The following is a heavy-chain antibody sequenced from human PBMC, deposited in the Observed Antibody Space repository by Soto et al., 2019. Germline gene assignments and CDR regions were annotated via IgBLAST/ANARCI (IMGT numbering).Heavy chain of an antibody. CDR2: ISYDGSNK. J-gene: IGHJ6*02. D-gene: IGHD3-3*01. Sequence: GGSLRLSCAASGFTFSSYGMHWVRQAPGKGLEWVAVISYDGSNKYYADSVKGRFTISRDNSKNTLYLQMNSVRSEDMARYYCARATEDYDFWSGDKRGEYYYYYYGMDVWGQGTTVTVSS. CDR1: GFTFSSYG. CDR3: ARATEDYDFWSGDKRGEYYYYYYGMDV. V-gene: IGHV3-30*03.